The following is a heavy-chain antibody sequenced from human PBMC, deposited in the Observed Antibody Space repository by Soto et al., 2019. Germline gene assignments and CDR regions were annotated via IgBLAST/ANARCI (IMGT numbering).Heavy chain of an antibody. Sequence: LSQTLSLTCAISGDSVSSNSASWNWIRQSPSRGLEWLGRTYYRSKWYNDYEVSVKSRVTINADTSKNQVSLQVNSVTPEDTAVYYCVRETGTTVDYYYYGMDVWGQGTTVTVSS. J-gene: IGHJ6*02. D-gene: IGHD1-7*01. CDR2: TYYRSKWYN. CDR1: GDSVSSNSAS. V-gene: IGHV6-1*01. CDR3: VRETGTTVDYYYYGMDV.